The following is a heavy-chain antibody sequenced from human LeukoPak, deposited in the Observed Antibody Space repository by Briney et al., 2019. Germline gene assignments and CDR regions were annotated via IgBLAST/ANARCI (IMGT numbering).Heavy chain of an antibody. CDR3: ARDYYDSSGHPAVSY. D-gene: IGHD3-22*01. J-gene: IGHJ4*02. CDR2: INPNSGGT. CDR1: GYTFTGYY. Sequence: GASVKVSCKASGYTFTGYYMHWVRQAPGQGLEWMGWINPNSGGTNYAQKFQGRVTMTRDTSISTAYMELSRLRSDDTAVYYCARDYYDSSGHPAVSYWGQGTLVTVSS. V-gene: IGHV1-2*02.